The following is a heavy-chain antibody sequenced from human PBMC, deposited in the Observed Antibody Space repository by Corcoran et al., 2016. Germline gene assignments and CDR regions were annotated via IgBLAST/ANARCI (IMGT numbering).Heavy chain of an antibody. CDR3: VSRGSTIFGLVMSGFDP. CDR2: INHLRNT. CDR1: GGSFIGYY. V-gene: IGHV4-34*01. J-gene: IGHJ5*02. Sequence: QVQLQQWGAGLLKPSETLSLTCAVYGGSFIGYYWSWIRQPPGKGLEWIGEINHLRNTNYNPSLKSRVTISVDTSKNQFSLKLSSVTPADTAVYYCVSRGSTIFGLVMSGFDPWGQGTLVTVSS. D-gene: IGHD3-3*01.